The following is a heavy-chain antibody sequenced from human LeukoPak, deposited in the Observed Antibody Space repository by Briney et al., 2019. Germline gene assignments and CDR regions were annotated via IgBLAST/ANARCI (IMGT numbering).Heavy chain of an antibody. CDR1: GGIFSSYA. CDR2: IIPIFGTT. Sequence: SVKVSCKASGGIFSSYAISWVRQAPGQGLEWMGGIIPIFGTTNYAQKFQGRVTITADESTSTAYMELSSLRSEDTAVYYCARAGAYCGGDCYRLDYWGQGTLVTVSS. J-gene: IGHJ4*02. V-gene: IGHV1-69*13. CDR3: ARAGAYCGGDCYRLDY. D-gene: IGHD2-21*01.